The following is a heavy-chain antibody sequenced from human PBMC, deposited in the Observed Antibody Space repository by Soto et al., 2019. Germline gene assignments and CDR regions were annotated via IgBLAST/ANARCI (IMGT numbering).Heavy chain of an antibody. CDR2: IIPILGIE. CDR3: ARLSVTDYYYYGMDV. V-gene: IGHV1-69*02. J-gene: IGHJ6*02. CDR1: GGTFSSYT. Sequence: QVQLVQSGAEVKKPGSSVKVSCKASGGTFSSYTISWVRQAPGQGLEWMGRIIPILGIENYAQKFQGRVTITADKSTSTAYMELSSLRSEDTAVYYCARLSVTDYYYYGMDVWGQGTKVTVSS. D-gene: IGHD4-17*01.